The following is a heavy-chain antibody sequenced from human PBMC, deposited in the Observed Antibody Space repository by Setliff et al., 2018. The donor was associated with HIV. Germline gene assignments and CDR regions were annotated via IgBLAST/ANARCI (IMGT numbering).Heavy chain of an antibody. V-gene: IGHV4-59*08. Sequence: LSLTCTVSGGSISSYYWSWIRQPPGKGLEWIGYIYYSGSTNYNPSLKSRVTISVDTSKNQFSLKPSSVTAADTAVYYCARGVRGYGEIRYFFYYYYMDVWGKGTTVTVSS. CDR1: GGSISSYY. D-gene: IGHD3-9*01. CDR3: ARGVRGYGEIRYFFYYYYMDV. J-gene: IGHJ6*03. CDR2: IYYSGST.